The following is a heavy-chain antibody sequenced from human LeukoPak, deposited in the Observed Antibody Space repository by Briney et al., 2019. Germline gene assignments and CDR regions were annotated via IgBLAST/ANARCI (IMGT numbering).Heavy chain of an antibody. D-gene: IGHD3-22*01. CDR2: INAANGNT. CDR1: GYTFTSYA. V-gene: IGHV1-3*01. CDR3: ARGGGYYDSSGYFEVPDY. J-gene: IGHJ4*02. Sequence: ASVKVSCKASGYTFTSYAMHWVRQAPGQRLEWMGWINAANGNTKYSQKFQGRVAITTDTSASTAYMELSSLRSEDTAAYYCARGGGYYDSSGYFEVPDYWGQGTPVTVSS.